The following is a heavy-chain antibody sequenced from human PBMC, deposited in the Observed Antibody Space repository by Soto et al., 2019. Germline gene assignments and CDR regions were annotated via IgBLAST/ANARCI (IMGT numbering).Heavy chain of an antibody. D-gene: IGHD4-17*01. CDR1: GYSFTSYW. V-gene: IGHV5-51*01. J-gene: IGHJ5*02. Sequence: LGESLKISCKGSGYSFTSYWIGWVRQMPGKGLEWMGIIYPGDSDTRYSPSFQGQVTISADKSISTAYLQWSSLKASDTAMYYCARQQDYGDYRNWFDPWGQGTLVTVSS. CDR3: ARQQDYGDYRNWFDP. CDR2: IYPGDSDT.